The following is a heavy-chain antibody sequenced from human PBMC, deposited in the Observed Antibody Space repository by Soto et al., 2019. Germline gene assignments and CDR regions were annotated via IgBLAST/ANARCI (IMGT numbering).Heavy chain of an antibody. CDR2: IYWDDDK. D-gene: IGHD2-21*02. V-gene: IGHV2-5*02. CDR1: GFSLSTSGVG. J-gene: IGHJ4*02. Sequence: QITLKESGPTLVKPTQTLTLTCTFSGFSLSTSGVGVGWIRQPPGKALEWLALIYWDDDKRSSPSLKSRLTITQDTSKTQLLLTMTNMDPVDTATYYCAHRLPGDKFDYWGQGTLVTVSS. CDR3: AHRLPGDKFDY.